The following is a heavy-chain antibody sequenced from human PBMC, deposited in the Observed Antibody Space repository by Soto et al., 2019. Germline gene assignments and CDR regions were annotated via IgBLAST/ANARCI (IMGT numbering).Heavy chain of an antibody. J-gene: IGHJ4*02. CDR3: AAGLCGDCYFNY. CDR1: GFTFSSYA. V-gene: IGHV3-30-3*01. CDR2: ISYDGSNK. D-gene: IGHD2-21*02. Sequence: GGSLRLSCSAPGFTFSSYAMHWVRQAPGKGLEWVAVISYDGSNKYYADSVKGRFTISRDNSKNTLYLQMNSLRAEDTAVYYCAAGLCGDCYFNYWGQGTLVTVSS.